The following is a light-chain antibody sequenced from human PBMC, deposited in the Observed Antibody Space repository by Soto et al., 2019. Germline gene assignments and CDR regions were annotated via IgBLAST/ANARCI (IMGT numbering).Light chain of an antibody. CDR3: QQYNNWWT. V-gene: IGKV3-15*01. CDR1: QSVSSN. Sequence: EIVMTQSPATLSVSPGERATLSCRASQSVSSNLAWYQQKPGQAPRLLIYGASTRATGIPARFSGSGSGTEFTLTISRLQSEDFAVYYCQQYNNWWTFGQGTKVESK. CDR2: GAS. J-gene: IGKJ1*01.